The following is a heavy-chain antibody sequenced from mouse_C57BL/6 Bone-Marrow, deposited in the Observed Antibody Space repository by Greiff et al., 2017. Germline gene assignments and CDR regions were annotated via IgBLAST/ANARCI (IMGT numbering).Heavy chain of an antibody. CDR1: GFTFSNYW. J-gene: IGHJ2*01. Sequence: EVKVEESGGGLVQPGGSMKLSCVASGFTFSNYWMNWVRQSPEKGLEWVAQIRLKSDNYATHYAESVKGRFTISRDDSKSSVYLQMNNLRAEDTGIDYCTGNYGSSWDYWGQGTTLTVSS. CDR2: IRLKSDNYAT. V-gene: IGHV6-3*01. D-gene: IGHD1-1*01. CDR3: TGNYGSSWDY.